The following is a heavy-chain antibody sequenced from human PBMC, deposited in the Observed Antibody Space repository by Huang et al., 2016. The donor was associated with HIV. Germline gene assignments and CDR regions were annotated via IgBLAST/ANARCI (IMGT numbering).Heavy chain of an antibody. CDR2: ISYDGSNK. V-gene: IGHV3-30-3*01. CDR3: ARRLAAAARGFDY. J-gene: IGHJ4*02. D-gene: IGHD6-13*01. Sequence: QVQLVESGGGVVQPGRSLRLSCAATGFTFSSYAMHWVRQPPGKGLEWVAVISYDGSNKNYADSVKGRFTISRDNSKNTLYLQMNSLGAEDTAVYYCARRLAAAARGFDYWGQGTLVTVSS. CDR1: GFTFSSYA.